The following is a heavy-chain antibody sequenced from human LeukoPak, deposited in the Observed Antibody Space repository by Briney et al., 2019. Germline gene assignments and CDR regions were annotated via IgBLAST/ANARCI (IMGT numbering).Heavy chain of an antibody. J-gene: IGHJ4*02. Sequence: ASVKVSCKASGYTFTNYAVNGVRQAPGQGLEWMGWINTNTGNPTYAQGFTGRFVFSLDTSVSTAYLQISSLKAEDTAVYYCAREGRSGSSWYLANWGQGVLVTVSS. CDR3: AREGRSGSSWYLAN. D-gene: IGHD6-13*01. CDR2: INTNTGNP. CDR1: GYTFTNYA. V-gene: IGHV7-4-1*02.